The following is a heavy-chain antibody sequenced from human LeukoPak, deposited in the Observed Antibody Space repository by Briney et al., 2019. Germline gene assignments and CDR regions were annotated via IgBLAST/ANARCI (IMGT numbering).Heavy chain of an antibody. Sequence: KASETLSLTCTVSGGSISSYYWSWIRQPPGKGLEWIWYISYSGSTNYNPSLKSRVTISIDTSKNQFSLKLRSVTAADTAIYYCARQGYDILTGYIDAFDIWGQGTTVTVSS. CDR2: ISYSGST. J-gene: IGHJ3*02. CDR3: ARQGYDILTGYIDAFDI. D-gene: IGHD3-9*01. CDR1: GGSISSYY. V-gene: IGHV4-59*08.